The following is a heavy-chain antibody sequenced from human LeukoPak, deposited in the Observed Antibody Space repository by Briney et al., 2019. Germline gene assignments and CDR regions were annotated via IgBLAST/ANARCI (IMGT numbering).Heavy chain of an antibody. J-gene: IGHJ4*02. D-gene: IGHD3-22*01. V-gene: IGHV1-8*03. CDR3: ARAPSPYYYDSSAYYSDY. CDR1: GYTFTSFD. Sequence: ASVKVSCKTSGYTFTSFDIDWVRQATGQGLEWLGWMNPYTHKTGYAQKFQGRVTFTGDTSIRTAYMEVSNLTSEDTAVYYCARAPSPYYYDSSAYYSDYWGQGTLVTVSS. CDR2: MNPYTHKT.